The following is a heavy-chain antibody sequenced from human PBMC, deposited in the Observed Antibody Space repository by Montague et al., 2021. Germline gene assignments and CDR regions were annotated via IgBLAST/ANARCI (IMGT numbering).Heavy chain of an antibody. CDR3: ARVWYWLSFCYYHYSMDV. CDR1: GFTFRSNY. CDR2: LYSGGPT. J-gene: IGHJ6*02. V-gene: IGHV3-53*01. Sequence: SLRLSCAASGFTFRSNYMSWVRQAPGKGLEWVSVLYSGGPTHYADYLKGRFTISRDNSKNTLNLQMNSLRTEDTAVYYCARVWYWLSFCYYHYSMDVWGQGTTVTVSS. D-gene: IGHD3-16*02.